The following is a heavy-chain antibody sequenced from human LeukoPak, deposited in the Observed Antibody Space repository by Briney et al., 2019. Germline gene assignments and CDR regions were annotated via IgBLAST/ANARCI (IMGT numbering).Heavy chain of an antibody. D-gene: IGHD2-2*01. J-gene: IGHJ4*02. V-gene: IGHV4-4*07. CDR2: IYISGST. CDR3: ARDLGDCSSTSCYPHIDY. Sequence: SETLSLTCTVSGGPISSYYWSWIRQPAGKGLEWIGRIYISGSTNYNPSLKSRVTMSVDTSKNQFSLKLSSVTAADTAMYYCARDLGDCSSTSCYPHIDYWGQGTLVTVSS. CDR1: GGPISSYY.